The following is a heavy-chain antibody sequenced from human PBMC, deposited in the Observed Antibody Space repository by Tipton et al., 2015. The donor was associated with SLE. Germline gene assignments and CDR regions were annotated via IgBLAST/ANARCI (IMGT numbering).Heavy chain of an antibody. CDR1: GASISNSSWH. CDR2: VYHTGSA. D-gene: IGHD3-3*02. V-gene: IGHV4-39*07. CDR3: ARDLASYYGVDV. Sequence: TLSLTCHVSGASISNSSWHWNWIRQTPGKGLEWLGSVYHTGSAFYNPSLKSRLSISVDTSMNQFSLRLSSVTAADTAVYYCARDLASYYGVDVWGQGTTVTVSS. J-gene: IGHJ6*02.